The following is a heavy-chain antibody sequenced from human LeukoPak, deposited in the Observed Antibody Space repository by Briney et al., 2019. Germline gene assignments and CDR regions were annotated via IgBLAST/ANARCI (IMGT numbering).Heavy chain of an antibody. D-gene: IGHD3-9*01. V-gene: IGHV3-23*01. Sequence: GGSLRLSCAASGFTFSSYAMSWVRQAPGKGLEWVSAISGSGGSTYYADSVKGRFTISRDNSKKTVYLQMSSPRAEDTAVYYCAKGLDFDWINWFDPWGQGTLVTVSS. CDR3: AKGLDFDWINWFDP. CDR2: ISGSGGST. J-gene: IGHJ5*02. CDR1: GFTFSSYA.